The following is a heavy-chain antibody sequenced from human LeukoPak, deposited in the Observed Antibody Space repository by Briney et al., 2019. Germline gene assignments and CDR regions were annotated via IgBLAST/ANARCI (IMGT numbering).Heavy chain of an antibody. J-gene: IGHJ4*02. CDR1: GFTFSSYG. CDR2: IRYDGSNK. Sequence: GGSLRLSCAASGFTFSSYGMHWVRQAPGKGQEWVAFIRYDGSNKYYADSVKGRFTISRDNSKNTLYLQMNSLRAEDTAVYYCAKVPFWDTAMGDFDYWGQGTLVTVSS. V-gene: IGHV3-30*02. CDR3: AKVPFWDTAMGDFDY. D-gene: IGHD5-18*01.